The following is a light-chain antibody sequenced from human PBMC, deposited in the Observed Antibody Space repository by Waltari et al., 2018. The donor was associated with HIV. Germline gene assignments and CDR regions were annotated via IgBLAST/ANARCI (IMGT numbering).Light chain of an antibody. V-gene: IGLV1-44*01. J-gene: IGLJ2*01. Sequence: QSELSQPPSASGTPGQRVAISCSGSSSNIGRNTVNWYQQLPGTAPKLLISSNNPRPSGVPDRFAGSKSGTSASLAITGLQSEDEADYYCALWDDSLNGVLFGGGTKLTVL. CDR3: ALWDDSLNGVL. CDR2: SNN. CDR1: SSNIGRNT.